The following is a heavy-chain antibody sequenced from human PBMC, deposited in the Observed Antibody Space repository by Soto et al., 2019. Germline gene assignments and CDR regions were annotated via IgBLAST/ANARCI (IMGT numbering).Heavy chain of an antibody. CDR2: IGGSDGST. CDR3: AKEGSTSYAFFDS. D-gene: IGHD6-6*01. CDR1: GFTFSTYA. J-gene: IGHJ4*02. Sequence: GGSLRLSCAASGFTFSTYAMSWVRQAPGKGLEWVSAIGGSDGSTHYADSVEGRLTISRDNSKNTLYLQINSLRAEDTAVYYCAKEGSTSYAFFDSWGQGTLVTVSS. V-gene: IGHV3-23*01.